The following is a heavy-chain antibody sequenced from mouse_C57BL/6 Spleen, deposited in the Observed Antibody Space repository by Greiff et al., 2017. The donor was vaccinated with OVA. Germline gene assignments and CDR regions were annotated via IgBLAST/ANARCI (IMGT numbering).Heavy chain of an antibody. CDR3: ARGLRRPYYFDY. D-gene: IGHD2-4*01. Sequence: EVQLQQSGPELVKPGASVKISCKASGYTFTAYYMNWVKQSHGKSLEWIGDINPNNGGTSYNQKFKGKATLTVDKSSSPAYMELRSLTPEDSAVYYCARGLRRPYYFDYWGQGTTLTVSS. J-gene: IGHJ2*01. V-gene: IGHV1-26*01. CDR1: GYTFTAYY. CDR2: INPNNGGT.